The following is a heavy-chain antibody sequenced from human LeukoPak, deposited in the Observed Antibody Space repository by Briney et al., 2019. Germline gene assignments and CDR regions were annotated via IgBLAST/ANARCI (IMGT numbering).Heavy chain of an antibody. CDR1: GGSFSGYY. CDR3: ARLTVIVARGLITDYDYDRGGDYRYFDY. Sequence: SETLSLTCAVYGGSFSGYYWSWIRQPPGKGLEWIGEINHSGSINYNPSLKSRVTISIDTSKSQFSLKLTSVAAADTAVYYCARLTVIVARGLITDYDYDRGGDYRYFDYWGQGSLVTVSS. D-gene: IGHD2-21*02. J-gene: IGHJ4*02. V-gene: IGHV4-34*01. CDR2: INHSGSI.